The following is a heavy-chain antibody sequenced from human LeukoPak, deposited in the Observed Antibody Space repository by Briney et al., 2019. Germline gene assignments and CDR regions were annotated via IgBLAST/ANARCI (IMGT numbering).Heavy chain of an antibody. Sequence: PGGSLRLSCAASGFTFSSYDMSWVRQAPGKGLEWVSSIPATGYTTYYADSVMGRFTVSRDNSENTLYLQMNTLRAEDTAVYYCAIRGNQALGHHYLDVWGKGTTVSVSS. V-gene: IGHV3-23*01. CDR1: GFTFSSYD. J-gene: IGHJ6*03. CDR3: AIRGNQALGHHYLDV. CDR2: IPATGYTT. D-gene: IGHD3-16*01.